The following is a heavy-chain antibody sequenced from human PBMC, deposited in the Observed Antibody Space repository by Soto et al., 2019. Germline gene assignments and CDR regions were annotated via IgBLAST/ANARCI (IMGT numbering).Heavy chain of an antibody. CDR1: GFTDYY. CDR3: AREGSAHYLSYGMDL. Sequence: ASVKVSCKASGFTDYYIHWVRQAPGQGLEWMGWVNPSSGGTKYAQKFQGRVAMTRDTFISTAYMELSRLQSDDTAVYYCAREGSAHYLSYGMDLWGQATTVTVSS. CDR2: VNPSSGGT. J-gene: IGHJ6*02. D-gene: IGHD1-26*01. V-gene: IGHV1-2*02.